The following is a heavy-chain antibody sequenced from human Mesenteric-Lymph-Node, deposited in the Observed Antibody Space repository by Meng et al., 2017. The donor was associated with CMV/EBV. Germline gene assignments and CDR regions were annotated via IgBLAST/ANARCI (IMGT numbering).Heavy chain of an antibody. CDR2: ISYDGNNK. V-gene: IGHV3-30*18. CDR3: AKPDLNWGSWDWYFDL. J-gene: IGHJ2*01. D-gene: IGHD3-16*01. CDR1: GFTFSNYG. Sequence: SGFTFSNYGMHWVRQAPGKGLEWVAGISYDGNNKYYVDSAKGRFTISRDNSKSTVYLQMNSLRTEDTAVYYCAKPDLNWGSWDWYFDLWGRGTLVTVSS.